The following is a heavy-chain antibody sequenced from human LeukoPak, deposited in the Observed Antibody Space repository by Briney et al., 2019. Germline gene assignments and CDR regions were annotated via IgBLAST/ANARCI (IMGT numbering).Heavy chain of an antibody. D-gene: IGHD1-26*01. J-gene: IGHJ4*02. V-gene: IGHV4-34*01. Sequence: SETLSLTCAVYGGSLSGYYWSWIRQPPGKGLEWIGEINHSGSTNYNPSLKSRVTISVDTSKNQFSLKLSSVTAADTAVYYCARRAGIVGARVRPPASFDYWGQGTLVTVSS. CDR2: INHSGST. CDR1: GGSLSGYY. CDR3: ARRAGIVGARVRPPASFDY.